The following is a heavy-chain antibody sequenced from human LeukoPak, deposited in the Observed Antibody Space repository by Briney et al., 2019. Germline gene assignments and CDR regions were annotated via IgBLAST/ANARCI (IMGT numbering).Heavy chain of an antibody. CDR1: GFTFSNYW. CDR2: IKNDGSSA. J-gene: IGHJ5*02. CDR3: AKSDWFDH. V-gene: IGHV3-74*01. Sequence: GESLRLSCAPSGFTFSNYWMSWLRQAPGKGLVWVSRIKNDGSSATYAESVKGRFTISRDNARNTLYLQMNSLRVDDTAVYYGAKSDWFDHWGRGTLVTVSS.